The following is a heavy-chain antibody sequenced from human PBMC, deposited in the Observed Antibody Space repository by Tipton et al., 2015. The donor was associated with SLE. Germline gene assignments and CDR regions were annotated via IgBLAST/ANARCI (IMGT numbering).Heavy chain of an antibody. CDR3: ARVDGSGSFSSLPFDY. J-gene: IGHJ4*02. Sequence: RSLRLSCAASGFIFGDYAVHWVRQAPGKGLEWVAVIWKNGDHKYYADSVKGRFTISRDDSKNTLYLQMSRLRAEDTAVYYCARVDGSGSFSSLPFDYWGQGTLVTVSA. V-gene: IGHV3-33*08. D-gene: IGHD3-10*01. CDR1: GFIFGDYA. CDR2: IWKNGDHK.